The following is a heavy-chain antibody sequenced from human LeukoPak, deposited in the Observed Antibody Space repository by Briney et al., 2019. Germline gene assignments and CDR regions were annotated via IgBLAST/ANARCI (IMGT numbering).Heavy chain of an antibody. CDR1: GYRFTSYW. Sequence: GASLKISCKGSGYRFTSYWIGWVRQMPGKGLEWMGIIYPGDSDTRYSPSFQGQVTISADKSISTAYLQWSSLKASDTAMYYCARPPGFGSGSYYSDYWGQGTLVTVSS. CDR2: IYPGDSDT. D-gene: IGHD3-10*01. V-gene: IGHV5-51*01. CDR3: ARPPGFGSGSYYSDY. J-gene: IGHJ4*02.